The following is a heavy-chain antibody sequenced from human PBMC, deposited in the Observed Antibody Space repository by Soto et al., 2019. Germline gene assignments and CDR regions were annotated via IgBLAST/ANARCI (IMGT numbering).Heavy chain of an antibody. CDR3: ARGLAYCGGDCYFLALDY. CDR1: GGTFSSYA. D-gene: IGHD2-21*02. J-gene: IGHJ4*02. V-gene: IGHV1-69*13. Sequence: ASVKVSCKASGGTFSSYAISWVRQAPGQGLEWMGGIIPIFGTANYAQKFQGRVTITADESTSTAYMELSSLRSEDTAVYYCARGLAYCGGDCYFLALDYWGQGTLVTVSS. CDR2: IIPIFGTA.